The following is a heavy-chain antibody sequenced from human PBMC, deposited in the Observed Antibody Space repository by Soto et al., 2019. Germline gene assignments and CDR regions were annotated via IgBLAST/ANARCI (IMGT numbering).Heavy chain of an antibody. D-gene: IGHD3-22*01. Sequence: ASVKVSCKASGYTFTGYYMHWVRQAPGQGLEWMGWINPNSGGTNYAQKFQGRVAMTRDTSISTAYMELSRLRSDDTDVYYCARALYYYDSSGPKSDAFDIWGQGTMVTVSS. V-gene: IGHV1-2*02. J-gene: IGHJ3*02. CDR2: INPNSGGT. CDR3: ARALYYYDSSGPKSDAFDI. CDR1: GYTFTGYY.